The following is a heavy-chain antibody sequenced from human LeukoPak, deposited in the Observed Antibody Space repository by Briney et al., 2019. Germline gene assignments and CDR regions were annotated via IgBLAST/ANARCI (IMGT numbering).Heavy chain of an antibody. CDR3: AIGPVEMATT. Sequence: SETLSLTCTVSGGPISSSSYYWGWIRQPPGKGLEWIGSIYYSGSTYYNPSLKSRVTISVDTSKNQFSLKVSSVTAADTAVYYCAIGPVEMATTWGQGTLVTVSS. CDR2: IYYSGST. J-gene: IGHJ5*02. V-gene: IGHV4-39*07. CDR1: GGPISSSSYY. D-gene: IGHD5-24*01.